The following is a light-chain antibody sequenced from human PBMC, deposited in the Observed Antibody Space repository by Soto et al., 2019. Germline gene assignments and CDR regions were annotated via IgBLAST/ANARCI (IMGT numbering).Light chain of an antibody. V-gene: IGKV3-15*01. CDR3: QQYNNWHPWT. Sequence: EIVLTQSPGTLSLSPGERATLPCRASQSLSSSYLAWYQQQPGQAPSLLIYDASTSATGIPARFSGSRSWREFTLTISSLQSEDYAVYYCQQYNNWHPWTFGQGTNVDIK. CDR2: DAS. J-gene: IGKJ1*01. CDR1: QSLSSSY.